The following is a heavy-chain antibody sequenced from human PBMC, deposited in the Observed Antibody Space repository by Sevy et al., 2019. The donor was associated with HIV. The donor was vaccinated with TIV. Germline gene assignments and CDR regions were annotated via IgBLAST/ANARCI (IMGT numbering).Heavy chain of an antibody. Sequence: GSLRLSCAASGFTFSSYGMHWVRQAPGKGLEWVAVISYDGSNKYYADSVKGRFTISREHSKNTLYLQMNSLRAEDTAVYYCAKDQAGTTYYYYYYGMDVWGQGTTVTVSS. J-gene: IGHJ6*02. V-gene: IGHV3-30*18. CDR3: AKDQAGTTYYYYYYGMDV. CDR2: ISYDGSNK. D-gene: IGHD1-7*01. CDR1: GFTFSSYG.